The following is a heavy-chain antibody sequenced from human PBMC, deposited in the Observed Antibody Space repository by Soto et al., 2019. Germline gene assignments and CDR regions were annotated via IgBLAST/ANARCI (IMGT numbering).Heavy chain of an antibody. D-gene: IGHD6-13*01. CDR1: GGTFSSYA. CDR2: IIPIFGTA. Sequence: ASVKVSCKASGGTFSSYAISWVRQAPGQGLEWMGGIIPIFGTANYAQKFQGRVTITADESTSTAYMELSSLRSEDTAVYYCASIAAAGIRGWFDPRGQGTLVTVSS. CDR3: ASIAAAGIRGWFDP. J-gene: IGHJ5*02. V-gene: IGHV1-69*13.